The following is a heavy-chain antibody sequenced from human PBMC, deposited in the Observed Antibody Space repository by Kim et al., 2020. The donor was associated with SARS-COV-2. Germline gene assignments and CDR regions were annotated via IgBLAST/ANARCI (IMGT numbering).Heavy chain of an antibody. V-gene: IGHV4-59*01. J-gene: IGHJ4*02. Sequence: SETLFLTCTVSGGSISGFYWTWSRQAPGEGLEWVGYIHYTGTTRYNPSLESRLTMSIDTSKNQFSLRLSNVDAADTAVYYCARLQDSGLADHWGQGTLVTVSS. CDR1: GGSISGFY. CDR3: ARLQDSGLADH. CDR2: IHYTGTT. D-gene: IGHD6-19*01.